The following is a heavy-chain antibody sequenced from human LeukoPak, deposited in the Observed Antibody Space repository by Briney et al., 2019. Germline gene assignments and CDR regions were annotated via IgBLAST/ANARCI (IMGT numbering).Heavy chain of an antibody. V-gene: IGHV4-59*12. Sequence: SETLSLTCTVSGGSISSYYWSWIRQPPGKGLEWIGYIYYSGSTNYNPSLKSRVTISVDTSKNQFSLKLSSVTAADTAVYYCARVITIFGVVIVNYYYGMDVWGQGTTVTVSS. CDR3: ARVITIFGVVIVNYYYGMDV. CDR2: IYYSGST. D-gene: IGHD3-3*01. J-gene: IGHJ6*02. CDR1: GGSISSYY.